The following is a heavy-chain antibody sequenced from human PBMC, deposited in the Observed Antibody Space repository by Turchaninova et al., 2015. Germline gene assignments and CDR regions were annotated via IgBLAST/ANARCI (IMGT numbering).Heavy chain of an antibody. CDR3: SQRGDTAMALFGY. J-gene: IGHJ4*02. CDR1: SSKANGVG. V-gene: IGHV2-5*02. D-gene: IGHD5-18*01. Sequence: SSKANGVGLAGYPQPPVKALEWLALIYWDDNKLYSPSLKSRLTITKDTAKNQVVLTMTNRDPVDTATYYCSQRGDTAMALFGYWGQGTLVTVSS. CDR2: IYWDDNK.